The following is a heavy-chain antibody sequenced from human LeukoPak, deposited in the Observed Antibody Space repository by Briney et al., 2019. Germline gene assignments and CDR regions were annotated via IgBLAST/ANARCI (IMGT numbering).Heavy chain of an antibody. Sequence: GGSLRLSCAASGFTFSTYWTHWVRQAPGMGLVWVSRINPDGSSTSYADSVKGRFTISRDNAKNTLYLQMNSLRAEDTGVFYCARGRYCTSASCYLDYWGQGTLVTVSS. CDR2: INPDGSST. CDR1: GFTFSTYW. V-gene: IGHV3-74*01. D-gene: IGHD2-2*01. CDR3: ARGRYCTSASCYLDY. J-gene: IGHJ4*02.